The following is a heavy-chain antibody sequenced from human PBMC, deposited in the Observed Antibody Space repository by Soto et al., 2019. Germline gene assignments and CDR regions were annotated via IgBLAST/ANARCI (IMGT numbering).Heavy chain of an antibody. CDR2: INPSGGST. CDR3: ARAPDYYYGSGSYWVSRWFDP. CDR1: GYTFTSYY. J-gene: IGHJ5*02. Sequence: ASVKVSCKASGYTFTSYYMHWVRQAPGQGLEWMGIINPSGGSTSYAQKFQGRVTMTRDTSTSTVYMELSSLRSEDTAVYYCARAPDYYYGSGSYWVSRWFDPWGQGTLVTVSS. V-gene: IGHV1-46*01. D-gene: IGHD3-10*01.